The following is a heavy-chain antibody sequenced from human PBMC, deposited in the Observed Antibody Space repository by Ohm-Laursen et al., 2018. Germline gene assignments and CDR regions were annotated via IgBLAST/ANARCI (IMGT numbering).Heavy chain of an antibody. D-gene: IGHD3-22*01. Sequence: SLRLSCSASGFTFSNYRMHWVRQGPGKGLVWLSGIKGDGGKINYADSVKGRFTISRDNAKNTLYLQMNSVRVEDTAVYYCLSGSGYSSTWGQGTMVTVSS. CDR2: IKGDGGKI. CDR1: GFTFSNYR. J-gene: IGHJ3*01. V-gene: IGHV3-74*01. CDR3: LSGSGYSST.